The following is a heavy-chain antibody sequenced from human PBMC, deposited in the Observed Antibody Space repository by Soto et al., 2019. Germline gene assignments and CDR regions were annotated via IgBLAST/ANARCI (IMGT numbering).Heavy chain of an antibody. CDR3: ARGGVSQQLVRYYYYGMDV. CDR1: GGTFSSYA. J-gene: IGHJ6*02. Sequence: QVQLVQSGAEVKKPGSSVKVSCKASGGTFSSYAISWVRQAPGQGLEWMGGIIPIFGTANYAQKFQGRVTITADKSTSTAYMVLSSLRSEDTAVYYCARGGVSQQLVRYYYYGMDVWGQGTTVTVSS. D-gene: IGHD6-13*01. CDR2: IIPIFGTA. V-gene: IGHV1-69*06.